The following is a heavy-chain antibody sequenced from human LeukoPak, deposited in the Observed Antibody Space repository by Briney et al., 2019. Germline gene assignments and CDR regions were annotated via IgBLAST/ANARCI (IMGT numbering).Heavy chain of an antibody. Sequence: GASVKVSCKASGYTFTGYYMHWVRQAPGQGLEWMGWINPNSGGTSYAQKFQGRVTMTRDTSTSTVYMELSSLRSEDTAVYYCAREAWIQLWLRGSGAFDIWGQGTMVTVSS. V-gene: IGHV1-2*02. CDR1: GYTFTGYY. CDR3: AREAWIQLWLRGSGAFDI. CDR2: INPNSGGT. J-gene: IGHJ3*02. D-gene: IGHD5-18*01.